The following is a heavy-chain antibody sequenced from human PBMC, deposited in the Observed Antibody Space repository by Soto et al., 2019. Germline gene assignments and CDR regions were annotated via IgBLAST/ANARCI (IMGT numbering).Heavy chain of an antibody. CDR3: ARDPNIVLVPAALRSYYYYYGMDV. D-gene: IGHD2-2*01. V-gene: IGHV3-7*01. Sequence: GGSLRLSCAASAFTFSSYWMSWVRQAPGKGLEWVANIKQDGSEKYYVDSVKGRFTISRDNAKNSLYLQMNSLRAEDTAVYYCARDPNIVLVPAALRSYYYYYGMDVWGQGTTVTVSS. J-gene: IGHJ6*02. CDR1: AFTFSSYW. CDR2: IKQDGSEK.